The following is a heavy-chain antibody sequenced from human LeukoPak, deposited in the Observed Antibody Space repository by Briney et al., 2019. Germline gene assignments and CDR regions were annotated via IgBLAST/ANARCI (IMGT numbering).Heavy chain of an antibody. Sequence: PSETLSLTCAVYGGSFSGYCWSWVRQPPGKGLEWIGEINHSGSTNYNPSLKSRVTISVDTSKNQFSLKLSSVTAADTAVYYCARRKAAAALRGFDYWGQGTLVTVSS. V-gene: IGHV4-34*01. CDR1: GGSFSGYC. D-gene: IGHD6-13*01. CDR3: ARRKAAAALRGFDY. CDR2: INHSGST. J-gene: IGHJ4*02.